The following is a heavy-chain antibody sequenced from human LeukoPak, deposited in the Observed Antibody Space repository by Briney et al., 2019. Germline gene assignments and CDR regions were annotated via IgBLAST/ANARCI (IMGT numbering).Heavy chain of an antibody. CDR1: GGSMSSSSYY. CDR3: ARVVAAAGNNWFDP. V-gene: IGHV4-39*07. CDR2: IYYSGST. Sequence: SETLSLTCTVSGGSMSSSSYYWGWIRQPPGKGLEWIGSIYYSGSTYYNPSLKSRVTISVDTSKNQFSLKLNSVSAADTAVYYCARVVAAAGNNWFDPWGQGTLVTVSS. J-gene: IGHJ5*02. D-gene: IGHD6-13*01.